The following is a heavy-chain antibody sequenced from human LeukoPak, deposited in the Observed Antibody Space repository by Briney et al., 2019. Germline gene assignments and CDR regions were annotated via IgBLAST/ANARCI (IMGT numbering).Heavy chain of an antibody. Sequence: PGRSLRLSCAASGFTFSTYGRHWVRQAPGKGLEWVAVIWFDGSNKYYADSVKGRFTISRDNSNDILYLQMNSLRPEDTAMYYCARGVVAASPAGSYYFDFWGQGTLVTVSS. V-gene: IGHV3-33*01. CDR2: IWFDGSNK. D-gene: IGHD2-15*01. J-gene: IGHJ4*02. CDR3: ARGVVAASPAGSYYFDF. CDR1: GFTFSTYG.